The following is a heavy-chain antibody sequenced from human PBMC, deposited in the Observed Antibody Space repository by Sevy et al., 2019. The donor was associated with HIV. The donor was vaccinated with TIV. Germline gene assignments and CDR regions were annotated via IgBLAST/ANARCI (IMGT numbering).Heavy chain of an antibody. CDR3: AKGVGVDWLLRPLDY. V-gene: IGHV3-23*01. CDR1: GFTFSSYA. D-gene: IGHD3-9*01. J-gene: IGHJ4*02. Sequence: GGSLRLSCAASGFTFSSYAMSWVRQAPGKGLEWVSAISGSGGSKYYADSVKGRFTISRDNSKNTPYLQMSSLRAEDTAVDYCAKGVGVDWLLRPLDYWGQGTLVTVSS. CDR2: ISGSGGSK.